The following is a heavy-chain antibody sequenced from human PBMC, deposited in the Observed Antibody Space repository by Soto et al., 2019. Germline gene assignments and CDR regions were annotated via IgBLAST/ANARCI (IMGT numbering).Heavy chain of an antibody. CDR1: GYTFTGYY. V-gene: IGHV1-2*04. Sequence: QVQLVQSGAEVKKPGASVKVSCKASGYTFTGYYMHWVRQAPGQGLEWMGWIKPNSGGTNYAQKFQIWVTMTRDTSIITTYMELSRLKSDDTAVYYCARGGLLSFGESRPFDYWGKGPMVSVSS. J-gene: IGHJ4*02. D-gene: IGHD3-10*01. CDR2: IKPNSGGT. CDR3: ARGGLLSFGESRPFDY.